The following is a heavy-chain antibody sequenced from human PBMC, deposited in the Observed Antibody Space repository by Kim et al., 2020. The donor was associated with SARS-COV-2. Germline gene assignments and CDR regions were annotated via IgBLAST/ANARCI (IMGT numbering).Heavy chain of an antibody. Sequence: KGRFTISRDNAKNSLYLQMNSLRDEDTAVYYCARDLSNYYDSSGYNAFDIWGQGTMVTVSS. CDR3: ARDLSNYYDSSGYNAFDI. D-gene: IGHD3-22*01. V-gene: IGHV3-11*06. J-gene: IGHJ3*02.